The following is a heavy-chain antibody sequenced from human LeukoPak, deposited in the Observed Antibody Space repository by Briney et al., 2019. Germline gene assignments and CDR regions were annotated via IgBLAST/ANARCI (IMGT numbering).Heavy chain of an antibody. Sequence: TASETLSLTCTASGVSISSSSYYWGWIRQPPGKGLEWIGSIHYSGSTYYNPSLKSRVTILLDTSKNQFSLKLTSVTAADTAVYYCARDGGYGDDRLDYWGQGTLVTVSS. CDR2: IHYSGST. CDR3: ARDGGYGDDRLDY. D-gene: IGHD3-22*01. V-gene: IGHV4-39*07. J-gene: IGHJ4*02. CDR1: GVSISSSSYY.